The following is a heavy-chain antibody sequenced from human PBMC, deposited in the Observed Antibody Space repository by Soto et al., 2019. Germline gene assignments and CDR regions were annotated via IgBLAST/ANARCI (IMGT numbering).Heavy chain of an antibody. J-gene: IGHJ6*02. CDR3: ARDHLILPAHDFFYGSDV. V-gene: IGHV3-7*03. D-gene: IGHD2-21*02. CDR1: GFTFSMYS. CDR2: IPQDGVDG. Sequence: GGSLRLSCYVSGFTFSMYSMSWVRQSPGKGLEWVAKIPQDGVDGHYADSVKGRCTISRDNGKNSLYLQLNNLRAEDAAVYYCARDHLILPAHDFFYGSDVWGRGATVTVSS.